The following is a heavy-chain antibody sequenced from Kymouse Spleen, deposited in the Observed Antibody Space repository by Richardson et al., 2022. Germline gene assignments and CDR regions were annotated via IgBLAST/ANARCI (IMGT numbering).Heavy chain of an antibody. J-gene: IGHJ2*01. D-gene: IGHD4-11,IGHD4-11*01. CDR1: GGSISSSSYY. CDR2: IYYSGST. V-gene: IGHV4-39*01. Sequence: QLQLQESGPGLVKPSETLSLTCTVSGGSISSSSYYWGWIRQPPGKGLEWIGSIYYSGSTYYNPSLKSRVTISVDTSKNQFSLKLSSVTAADTAVYYCARPFYSNYWYFDLWGRGTLVTVSS. CDR3: ARPFYSNYWYFDL.